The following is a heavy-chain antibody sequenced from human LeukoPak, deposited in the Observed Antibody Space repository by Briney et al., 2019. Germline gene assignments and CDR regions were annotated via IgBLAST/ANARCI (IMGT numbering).Heavy chain of an antibody. J-gene: IGHJ4*02. Sequence: SETLSLTCTVSGGSISSYYWSWIRQPPGKGLEWIGYIYYSGSTNYNPSLKSRVTISVDTSKNQFSLKLSSVTAADTAVYYCARDRLQFVLDYWGQGTLVTVSS. CDR2: IYYSGST. V-gene: IGHV4-59*01. CDR1: GGSISSYY. CDR3: ARDRLQFVLDY. D-gene: IGHD5-24*01.